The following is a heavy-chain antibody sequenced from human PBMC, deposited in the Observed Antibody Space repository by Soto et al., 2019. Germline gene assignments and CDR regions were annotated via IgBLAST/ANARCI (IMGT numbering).Heavy chain of an antibody. CDR2: INAANGDT. CDR1: GYTFTSYG. J-gene: IGHJ5*02. CDR3: VRRHVSATGIDWFDP. V-gene: IGHV1-3*01. D-gene: IGHD6-13*01. Sequence: ASVKVSCKASGYTFTSYGTHWVRQAPGQRLEWMGWINAANGDTKYSPKFQGRVTITRDTSASTAYMELSSLRSEDTAVYYCVRRHVSATGIDWFDPWGQGTLVTVSS.